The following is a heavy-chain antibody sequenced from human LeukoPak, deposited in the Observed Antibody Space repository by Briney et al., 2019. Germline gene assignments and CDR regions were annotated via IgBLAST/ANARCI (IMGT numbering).Heavy chain of an antibody. Sequence: PSETLSLTCAVYGGSFSGYYWSWIRQPPGRGLEWIGEINHSGSTNYNPSLKSRVTISVDTSKNQFSLKLSSVTAADTAVYYCARHRRAYLDYWGQGTLVTVSS. J-gene: IGHJ4*02. CDR2: INHSGST. CDR3: ARHRRAYLDY. V-gene: IGHV4-34*01. CDR1: GGSFSGYY.